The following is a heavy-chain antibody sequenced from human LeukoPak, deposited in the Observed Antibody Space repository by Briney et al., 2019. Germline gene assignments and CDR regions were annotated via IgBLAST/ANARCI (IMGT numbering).Heavy chain of an antibody. CDR3: ASHSPSTMVRGVIIKGYFDY. V-gene: IGHV3-30*02. J-gene: IGHJ4*02. CDR2: IRYDGSNK. Sequence: GGSLRLSCAASGFTFSSYGMHWVRQAPGKGLEWVAFIRYDGSNKYYADSVKGRFTISRDNSKNTLYLQMSSLRAEDTAVYYCASHSPSTMVRGVIIKGYFDYWGQGTLVTVSS. CDR1: GFTFSSYG. D-gene: IGHD3-10*01.